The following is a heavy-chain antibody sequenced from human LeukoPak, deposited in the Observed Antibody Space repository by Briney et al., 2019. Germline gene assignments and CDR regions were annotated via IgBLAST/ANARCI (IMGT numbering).Heavy chain of an antibody. CDR3: ATKPLAGHYFDY. CDR2: FFPGDSDT. Sequence: GESLNISCKGSGYIFTSYWIGWVRQAPGKGLEGVGIFFPGDSDTIHSPSFQGQVTISADKSITTAYLQWSSLKASDTAMYYCATKPLAGHYFDYWGQGTLVTVSS. J-gene: IGHJ4*02. V-gene: IGHV5-51*01. CDR1: GYIFTSYW.